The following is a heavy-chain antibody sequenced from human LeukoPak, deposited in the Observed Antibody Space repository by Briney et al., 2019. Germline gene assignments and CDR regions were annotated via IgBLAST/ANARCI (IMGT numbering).Heavy chain of an antibody. CDR3: TTGFITVDGAFDI. J-gene: IGHJ3*02. Sequence: PGGSLRLSCAASGFTISNAWMSWVRQAPGKGLEWVGRIKSKTDGGTTDYAAPVKGRFTISRDDSKNTLYLQMNSLKAEDTAVYYCTTGFITVDGAFDIWGQGTMVTLSS. V-gene: IGHV3-15*01. CDR2: IKSKTDGGTT. D-gene: IGHD3-22*01. CDR1: GFTISNAW.